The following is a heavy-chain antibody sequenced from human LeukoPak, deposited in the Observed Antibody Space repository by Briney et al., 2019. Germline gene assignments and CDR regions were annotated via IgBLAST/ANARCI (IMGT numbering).Heavy chain of an antibody. D-gene: IGHD2-15*01. CDR2: MSSSDDGR. CDR1: GFSFSSYA. Sequence: GGTLRLSCATSGFSFSSYAMSWVRQAPGKGLEWVSAMSSSDDGRYYAASVRGRFTISRDTSRSTLYLQMNSLRAEDAAVYYCAKAPVTSCRGAFCYPFDYWGQGTLVTVSS. CDR3: AKAPVTSCRGAFCYPFDY. V-gene: IGHV3-23*01. J-gene: IGHJ4*02.